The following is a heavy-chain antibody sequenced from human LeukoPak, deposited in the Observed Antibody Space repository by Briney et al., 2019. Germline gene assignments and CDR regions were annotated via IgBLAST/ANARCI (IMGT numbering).Heavy chain of an antibody. CDR1: GGSISSSSYY. CDR3: ARIGTIFGVVNTFDY. D-gene: IGHD3-3*01. J-gene: IGHJ4*02. V-gene: IGHV4-39*07. Sequence: SETLSLTCTVSGGSISSSSYYWGWIRQPPGKGLEWIGSIYYSGSTYYNPSLKSRVTISVDTSKNQFSLKLTSVTAADTAVYYCARIGTIFGVVNTFDYWGQGTLVTVSS. CDR2: IYYSGST.